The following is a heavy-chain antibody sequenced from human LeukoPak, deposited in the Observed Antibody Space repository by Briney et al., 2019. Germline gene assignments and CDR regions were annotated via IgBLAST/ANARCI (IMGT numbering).Heavy chain of an antibody. V-gene: IGHV3-23*01. CDR3: AKEFKGPPRNWFDP. CDR1: GFTFSSYA. J-gene: IGHJ5*02. CDR2: ISGSGGST. Sequence: PGGSLRLSCAASGFTFSSYAMSWVRQAPGKGLEWVSAISGSGGSTYYADSVKGRFTVSRDNSENTLYLQMNSLRAEDTAVYYCAKEFKGPPRNWFDPWGQGTLVTVSS.